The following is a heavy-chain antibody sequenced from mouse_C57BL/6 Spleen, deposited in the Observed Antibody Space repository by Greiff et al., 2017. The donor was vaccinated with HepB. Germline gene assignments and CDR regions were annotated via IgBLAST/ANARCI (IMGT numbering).Heavy chain of an antibody. CDR1: GYTFTSYW. Sequence: VQLQQPGTELVKPGASVKLSCKASGYTFTSYWMHWVKQRPGKGLEWIGNINPSNGGTNYNEKFKSKATLTVDKSSSTAYMQLSSLTSEDSAVYYCARSAGSRGYAMDYWGQGTSVTVSS. D-gene: IGHD1-1*01. CDR3: ARSAGSRGYAMDY. J-gene: IGHJ4*01. CDR2: INPSNGGT. V-gene: IGHV1-53*01.